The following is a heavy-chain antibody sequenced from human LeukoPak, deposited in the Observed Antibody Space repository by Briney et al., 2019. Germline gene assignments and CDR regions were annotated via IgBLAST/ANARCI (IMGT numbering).Heavy chain of an antibody. CDR3: AREDLEYSSSGAFDI. D-gene: IGHD6-6*01. J-gene: IGHJ3*02. CDR2: ISAYNGNT. V-gene: IGHV1-18*01. CDR1: GYTFTSYG. Sequence: ASVKVSCKASGYTFTSYGISWVRQAPGQGLEWMGWISAYNGNTNYAQKLQGRVTMTTDTSTSTAYMELRSLRSDDTAVYYCAREDLEYSSSGAFDIWGQGTMVTVSS.